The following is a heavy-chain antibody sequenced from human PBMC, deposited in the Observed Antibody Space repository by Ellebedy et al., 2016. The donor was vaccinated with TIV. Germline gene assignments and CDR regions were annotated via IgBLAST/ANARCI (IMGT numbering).Heavy chain of an antibody. CDR1: GFTFSSYW. CDR3: TGSSGYNWFDP. Sequence: GESLKISCAASGFTFSSYWMNWVRQAPGKGLEWVSSISSSSSYIYYADSVKGRFTISRDNAKNTLYLQMNSLRAEDTAVYYCTGSSGYNWFDPWGQGTLVTVSS. CDR2: ISSSSSYI. D-gene: IGHD3-22*01. J-gene: IGHJ5*02. V-gene: IGHV3-21*01.